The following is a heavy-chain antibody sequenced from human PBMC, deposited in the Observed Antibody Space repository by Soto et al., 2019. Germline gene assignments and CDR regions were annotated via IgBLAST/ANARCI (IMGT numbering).Heavy chain of an antibody. CDR3: ARDLRGHYGP. J-gene: IGHJ3*01. CDR1: GFNFRNFN. D-gene: IGHD4-17*01. V-gene: IGHV3-21*06. CDR2: VSGSSSYI. Sequence: GGSLRLSCEGSGFNFRNFNMIWVRQAPGKGLEWVSSVSGSSSYIYYADSVKGRFTVSRDNANNLVFLQMNGLRSEDTAMYYCARDLRGHYGPWGQGTMVTVSS.